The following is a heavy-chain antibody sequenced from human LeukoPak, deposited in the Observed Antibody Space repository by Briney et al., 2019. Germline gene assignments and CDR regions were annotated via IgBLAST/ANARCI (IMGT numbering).Heavy chain of an antibody. CDR3: AALTTRYYFDY. D-gene: IGHD4-11*01. Sequence: GGSLRLSCAASGFTVISNYMSWVRQAPGKGPEWVSGVYGVGSTYYADSVKGRFTISRDNSKNTLYLQMNSLRAEDTAVYYCAALTTRYYFDYWGQGTLVTVSS. V-gene: IGHV3-53*01. CDR1: GFTVISNY. J-gene: IGHJ4*02. CDR2: VYGVGST.